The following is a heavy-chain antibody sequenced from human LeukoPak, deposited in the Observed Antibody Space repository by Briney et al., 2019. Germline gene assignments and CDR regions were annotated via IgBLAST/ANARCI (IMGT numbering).Heavy chain of an antibody. CDR1: GFTFSTYT. D-gene: IGHD3-9*01. Sequence: PGGSLRLSCAASGFTFSTYTMNWVRQAPGKGLEWVSSISSSSRTVYYADSVKGRFTISRDNSKNTLYLQMNSLRAEDTAVYYCAKTYYDILTGYPIPNWFDPWGQGTLVTVSS. CDR2: ISSSSRTV. V-gene: IGHV3-48*01. J-gene: IGHJ5*02. CDR3: AKTYYDILTGYPIPNWFDP.